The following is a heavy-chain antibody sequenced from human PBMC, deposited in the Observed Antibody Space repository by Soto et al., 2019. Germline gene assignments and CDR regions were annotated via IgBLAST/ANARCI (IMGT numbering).Heavy chain of an antibody. V-gene: IGHV3-23*01. CDR3: AKGKISTTTYTSFDS. CDR2: ISGSGGST. CDR1: GFTFSSYA. D-gene: IGHD1-26*01. Sequence: GGSLRLSCAASGFTFSSYAMSWVRQAPGKGLEWVSAISGSGGSTYYADSVKGRFTISRDNSKNTLYLQMNSLRAEDTAVYYCAKGKISTTTYTSFDSWGQGTLVTVSS. J-gene: IGHJ5*01.